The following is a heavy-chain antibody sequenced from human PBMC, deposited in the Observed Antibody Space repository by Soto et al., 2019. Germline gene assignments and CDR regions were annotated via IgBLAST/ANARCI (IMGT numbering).Heavy chain of an antibody. V-gene: IGHV3-21*01. CDR3: ARAQGYCSGGACYYLDY. CDR1: GSTFSTYT. Sequence: GGSLRLSCAASGSTFSTYTMHWVRQAPGKGLEWVSSISSSTYIYYADSVKGRFTVSRDNARNSLYLQMNSLRAENTAVYYCARAQGYCSGGACYYLDYWGQGTLVTVSS. D-gene: IGHD2-15*01. J-gene: IGHJ4*02. CDR2: ISSSTYI.